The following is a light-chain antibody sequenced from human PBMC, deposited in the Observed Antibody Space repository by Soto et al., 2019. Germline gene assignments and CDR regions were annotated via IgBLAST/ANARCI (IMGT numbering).Light chain of an antibody. CDR1: GRDIGAYDY. CDR2: GVK. Sequence: QPVLTQPASVSGSPGQSITISCTGSGRDIGAYDYVSWYQQHPGKAPKLLIYGVKNRPSGVSYRFSASKSAFTASLTISGLQAEDEAHYYCSSYTTSYFYVFGPGTKLTVL. V-gene: IGLV2-14*01. CDR3: SSYTTSYFYV. J-gene: IGLJ1*01.